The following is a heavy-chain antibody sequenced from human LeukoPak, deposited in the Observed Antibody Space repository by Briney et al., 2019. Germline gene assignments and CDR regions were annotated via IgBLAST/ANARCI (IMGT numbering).Heavy chain of an antibody. J-gene: IGHJ4*02. D-gene: IGHD6-6*01. CDR3: SRLLPSRPDFYFDY. Sequence: SQTLSLTRTVSLASITIDYTSWIRHPPQRRPERIGYIYSSGTTNYNPSPQSRVTISIDTSKNQFSLKLTSMTAADTAVYFCSRLLPSRPDFYFDYWGQGTLVTVSS. V-gene: IGHV4-4*09. CDR1: LASITIDY. CDR2: IYSSGTT.